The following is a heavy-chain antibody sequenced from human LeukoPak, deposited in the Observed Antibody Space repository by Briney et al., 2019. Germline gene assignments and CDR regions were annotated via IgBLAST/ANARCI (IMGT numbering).Heavy chain of an antibody. Sequence: ASVKVSCKTSGYTFTSFDINWVRQATGQGLEWVGWMNPNSGTTGYAQKFQGRVTMTTNTSISTAYMELSSLRSEDMAIYYCARAPSRDIVLMVYASDYYFDYWGLGTLVTVSS. CDR3: ARAPSRDIVLMVYASDYYFDY. D-gene: IGHD2-8*01. V-gene: IGHV1-8*01. J-gene: IGHJ4*02. CDR2: MNPNSGTT. CDR1: GYTFTSFD.